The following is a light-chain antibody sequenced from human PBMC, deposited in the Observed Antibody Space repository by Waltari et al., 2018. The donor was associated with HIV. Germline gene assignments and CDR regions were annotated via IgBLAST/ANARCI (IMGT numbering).Light chain of an antibody. J-gene: IGLJ3*02. CDR2: EVS. V-gene: IGLV2-14*01. Sequence: QSALTQPASVSGSPGQSITISCTGTSSDVGYYNYVPWYQQHPGKAPKLMIYEVSDRPSGVSNRFSGSKSGNTASLTISGLQAEDEADYFCASYTSSSTLEFGGGTKLTVL. CDR3: ASYTSSSTLE. CDR1: SSDVGYYNY.